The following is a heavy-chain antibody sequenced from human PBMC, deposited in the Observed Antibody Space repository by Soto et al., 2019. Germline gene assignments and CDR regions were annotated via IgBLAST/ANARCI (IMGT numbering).Heavy chain of an antibody. CDR2: MNPNNGKT. CDR1: GYTFSSYD. J-gene: IGHJ6*01. D-gene: IGHD1-26*01. Sequence: QVQLVQSGAEVKKPGASVKVSCKASGYTFSSYDINWVRQATGQGLEWMGRMNPNNGKTEYAQRFQGRVSMTRNTSINTDYMELSSLRPEDTAFYYCAGGDIVGAHADGMEVWGQGTTVTVSS. V-gene: IGHV1-8*01. CDR3: AGGDIVGAHADGMEV.